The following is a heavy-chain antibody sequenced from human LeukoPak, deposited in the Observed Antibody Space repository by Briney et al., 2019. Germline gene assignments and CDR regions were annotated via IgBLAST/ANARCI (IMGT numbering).Heavy chain of an antibody. CDR1: GGSISSSNFY. Sequence: SETLSLTCTVSGGSISSSNFYWGWIRQPPGKGLEWIGSIYYSGSTYYNPSLKSRVTISVDTSKNQFSLKLSSVTAADTAVYYCARVPTVTFFDYWGQGTLVTVSS. V-gene: IGHV4-39*07. D-gene: IGHD4-17*01. CDR2: IYYSGST. J-gene: IGHJ4*02. CDR3: ARVPTVTFFDY.